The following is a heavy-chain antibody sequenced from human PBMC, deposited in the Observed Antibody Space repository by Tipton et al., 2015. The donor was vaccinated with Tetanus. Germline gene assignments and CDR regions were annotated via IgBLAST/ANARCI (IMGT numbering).Heavy chain of an antibody. CDR3: AGVTAQRTELYFDH. Sequence: TLSLTCSVSGASLRGGDYHWSWIRQPPGKGLEWIGYVFRSGSADYNPSLKGRVNISMDRSKNQISLQLTSVTAADTAVYFCAGVTAQRTELYFDHWGQGTLVTVSS. V-gene: IGHV4-30-2*02. CDR1: GASLRGGDYH. J-gene: IGHJ4*02. D-gene: IGHD6-13*01. CDR2: VFRSGSA.